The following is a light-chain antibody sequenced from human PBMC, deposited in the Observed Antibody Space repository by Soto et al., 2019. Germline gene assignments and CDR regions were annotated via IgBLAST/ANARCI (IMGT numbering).Light chain of an antibody. CDR1: QGISSY. J-gene: IGKJ1*01. CDR3: LQDYSYPWT. V-gene: IGKV1-6*01. CDR2: AAS. Sequence: IQMTQSPSSLSASVGDRVTITCRASQGISSYLAWYQQKPGKAPKLLIYAASSLESGVPTRFSGSGSGTDFTFTISSLQAEDFATYYCLQDYSYPWTFGQGTKVDI.